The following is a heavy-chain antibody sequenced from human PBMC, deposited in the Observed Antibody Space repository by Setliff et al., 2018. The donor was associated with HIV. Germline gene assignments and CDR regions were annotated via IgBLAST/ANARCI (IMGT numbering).Heavy chain of an antibody. Sequence: KPSETLSLTCTVSGGSIIYTSYYWGWIRQPPGKGLEWIGSIYYSGSVYYNPSLKSRVTISLDTSKNQVSLSLGSATAADTAVYFCARDSGYYDSSGYYSYSHYFDYWGQGTLVTVSS. CDR2: IYYSGSV. CDR3: ARDSGYYDSSGYYSYSHYFDY. J-gene: IGHJ4*02. V-gene: IGHV4-39*07. CDR1: GGSIIYTSYY. D-gene: IGHD3-22*01.